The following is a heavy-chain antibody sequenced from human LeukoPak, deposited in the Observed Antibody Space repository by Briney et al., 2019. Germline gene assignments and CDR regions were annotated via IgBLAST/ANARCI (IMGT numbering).Heavy chain of an antibody. Sequence: GGSLTLSCVASGFIFSDYDMHWVRQAPGKGLEWVSHIGTGVDTHFSDPVKGRFAISRDNARNSLSLQINCLRAEDTAIYYCARDRRADYGRNNDAFDPWGHGTVVTVSS. J-gene: IGHJ3*01. CDR1: GFIFSDYD. V-gene: IGHV3-13*01. D-gene: IGHD4-17*01. CDR3: ARDRRADYGRNNDAFDP. CDR2: IGTGVDT.